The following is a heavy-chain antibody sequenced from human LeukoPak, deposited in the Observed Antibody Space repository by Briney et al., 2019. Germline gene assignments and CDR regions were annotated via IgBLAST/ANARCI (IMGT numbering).Heavy chain of an antibody. CDR1: GFTFDDYG. D-gene: IGHD2-15*01. V-gene: IGHV3-20*04. CDR2: INWNGGST. CDR3: ARLRGYCSGGSCRRCIDY. Sequence: GGSLRLSCAASGFTFDDYGMSWVRQAPGKGLEWVSGINWNGGSTGYADSVKGRFTISRDNAKNSLYLQMNSLRAEDTALYYCARLRGYCSGGSCRRCIDYWGQGNLVTVYS. J-gene: IGHJ4*02.